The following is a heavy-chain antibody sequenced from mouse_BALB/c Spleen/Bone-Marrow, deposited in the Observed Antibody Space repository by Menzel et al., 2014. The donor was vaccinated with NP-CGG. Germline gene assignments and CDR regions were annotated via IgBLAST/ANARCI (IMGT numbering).Heavy chain of an antibody. J-gene: IGHJ3*01. CDR2: INSNGGST. Sequence: EVKLEESGGGLVKLGGSLKLSCAASGFTFSSYYMSWVRQTPEKRLELVAAINSNGGSTYYPDTVKGRFTISRDNAKNTLYLQMSSLKSEDTALYYCARREYDYDVFAYWGQGTLVTVSA. CDR3: ARREYDYDVFAY. D-gene: IGHD2-4*01. V-gene: IGHV5-6-2*01. CDR1: GFTFSSYY.